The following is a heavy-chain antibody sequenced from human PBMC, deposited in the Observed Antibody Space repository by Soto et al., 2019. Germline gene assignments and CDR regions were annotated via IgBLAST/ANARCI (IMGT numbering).Heavy chain of an antibody. D-gene: IGHD3-22*01. CDR1: GYTFTNYW. CDR3: AKTPLYYDSGGYYWYFDY. Sequence: GESLKISCKGSGYTFTNYWIGWVRQMPGKGLEWMAIIDPGDSGTRYSPAFQGQVTISADKSISTAYLQWSSLKASDTAMYYCAKTPLYYDSGGYYWYFDYWGQGTLVTVSS. V-gene: IGHV5-51*01. CDR2: IDPGDSGT. J-gene: IGHJ4*02.